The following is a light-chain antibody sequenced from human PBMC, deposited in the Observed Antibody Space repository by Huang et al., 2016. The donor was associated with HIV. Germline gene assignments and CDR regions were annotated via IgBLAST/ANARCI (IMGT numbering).Light chain of an antibody. Sequence: EVVLTQSPAILSLSPGARATLSCRASQSVSDYLAWYQQKPGQAPRLLIYDVSNRATGSPARFSGSGSGTDFTLTIDSLEPEDFAVYYCQHRSSWSLTFGGGTKVEIK. CDR1: QSVSDY. J-gene: IGKJ4*01. V-gene: IGKV3-11*01. CDR3: QHRSSWSLT. CDR2: DVS.